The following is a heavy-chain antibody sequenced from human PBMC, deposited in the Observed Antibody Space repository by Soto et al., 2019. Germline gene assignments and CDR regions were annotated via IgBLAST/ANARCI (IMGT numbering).Heavy chain of an antibody. CDR2: IIPIFGTA. D-gene: IGHD5-12*01. CDR3: AREEDGYNYFDY. Sequence: GASVKVSCKASGGTFSSYAISWVRQAPGQGLEWMGGIIPIFGTANYAQKFQGRVTITADESTSTAYMELSSLRSEDTAVYYCAREEDGYNYFDYWGQGTLVTVSS. CDR1: GGTFSSYA. V-gene: IGHV1-69*13. J-gene: IGHJ4*02.